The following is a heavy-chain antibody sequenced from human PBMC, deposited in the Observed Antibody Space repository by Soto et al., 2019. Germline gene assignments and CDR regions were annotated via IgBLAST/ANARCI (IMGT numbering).Heavy chain of an antibody. CDR2: IYWDDDK. CDR3: AHRVLRTVFGLVTTTAICFDF. Sequence: QITLKESGPTVVKPTETLTLTCTFSGFSLTTSGVGVGWVRQSRGKAPEWLALIYWDDDKRYSTSLNSRLIITKDTSKNQVVLTMANVDPADTATYYCAHRVLRTVFGLVTTTAICFDFWGPGTPVVVSS. D-gene: IGHD3-3*01. CDR1: GFSLTTSGVG. V-gene: IGHV2-5*02. J-gene: IGHJ4*02.